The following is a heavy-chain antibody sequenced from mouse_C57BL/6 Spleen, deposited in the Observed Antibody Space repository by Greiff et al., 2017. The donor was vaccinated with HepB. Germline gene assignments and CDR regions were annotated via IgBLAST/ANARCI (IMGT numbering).Heavy chain of an antibody. D-gene: IGHD1-1*02. J-gene: IGHJ4*01. CDR3: ARWGWY. CDR2: IDPSDSYT. V-gene: IGHV1-50*01. Sequence: QVQLQQPGAELVKPGASVKLSCKASGYTFTSYWMQWVKQRPGQGLEWIGEIDPSDSYTNYNQKFKGKATLTVDTSSSTAYMQLSSLKSEDSAVYYCARWGWYWGQGTSVTVSS. CDR1: GYTFTSYW.